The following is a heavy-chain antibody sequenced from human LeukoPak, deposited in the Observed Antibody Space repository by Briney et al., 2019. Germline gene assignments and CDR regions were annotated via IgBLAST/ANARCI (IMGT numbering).Heavy chain of an antibody. J-gene: IGHJ4*02. D-gene: IGHD2-2*01. CDR3: ASRYCSTPTFPYVGVFDY. CDR2: INQDGSDK. Sequence: PGGSLRLSCAASGLSFSNCWMSWIRQSPGKGLEWVANINQDGSDKYHMDSVKGRFTISRDNAKNSAYLQMSGLRAEETAVYYCASRYCSTPTFPYVGVFDYWGQGTLVTVSS. V-gene: IGHV3-7*01. CDR1: GLSFSNCW.